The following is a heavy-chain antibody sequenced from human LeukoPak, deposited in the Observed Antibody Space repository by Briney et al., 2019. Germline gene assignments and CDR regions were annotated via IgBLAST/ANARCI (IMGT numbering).Heavy chain of an antibody. CDR2: INDSGST. CDR3: ARNGYSSSWYDRDYYYYMDV. Sequence: SETLSLTCAVYGGSFSGFYWNWIRQSPGKGLEWIGDINDSGSTNYNPSLKSRVTISLDTSKKQFSLKLTSVTAADTAVYYCARNGYSSSWYDRDYYYYMDVWGKGTTVTISS. CDR1: GGSFSGFY. J-gene: IGHJ6*03. D-gene: IGHD6-13*01. V-gene: IGHV4-34*01.